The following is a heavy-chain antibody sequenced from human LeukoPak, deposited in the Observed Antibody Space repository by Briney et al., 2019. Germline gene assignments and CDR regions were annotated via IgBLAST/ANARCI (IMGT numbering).Heavy chain of an antibody. J-gene: IGHJ4*02. Sequence: SETLSLTCAVYGGSFSGYYWSWIRQPPGKGLEWIGEINHSGSTNYNPSLKSRVTISVDTSKNQFSLKLSSVTAADTAVYYCARAQKSGIVATITHGQLDYWGQGTLVTVSS. CDR2: INHSGST. V-gene: IGHV4-34*01. CDR3: ARAQKSGIVATITHGQLDY. D-gene: IGHD5-12*01. CDR1: GGSFSGYY.